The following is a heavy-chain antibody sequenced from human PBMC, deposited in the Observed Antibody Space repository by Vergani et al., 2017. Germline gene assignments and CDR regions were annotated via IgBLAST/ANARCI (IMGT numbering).Heavy chain of an antibody. Sequence: EVQLLESGGGLVQPGGSLRLTCAASEFTFSNYAMNWVRQAPGKGLEWVSGISGSGVNAYYTDSVKGRFTISRDNSNNMLFLQMNNLRTEDPAIYYCAKQYFVSGNYLFDYWGQGTLVTVSS. CDR2: ISGSGVNA. J-gene: IGHJ4*02. CDR1: EFTFSNYA. V-gene: IGHV3-23*01. D-gene: IGHD3-10*01. CDR3: AKQYFVSGNYLFDY.